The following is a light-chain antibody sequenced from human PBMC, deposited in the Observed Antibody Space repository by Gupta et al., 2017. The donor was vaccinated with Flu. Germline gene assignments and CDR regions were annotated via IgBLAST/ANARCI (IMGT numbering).Light chain of an antibody. J-gene: IGLJ1*01. CDR3: GTWDSSLSAYV. V-gene: IGLV1-51*01. CDR1: SSNIGNNY. Sequence: QSVLTQPPSMSAAPGQKVTISCSGSSSNIGNNYVSWYQQLPGTAPKLLIYDHNKRPSGIPDRFSGSKYGTSATLGITGLQTGDEADYYCGTWDSSLSAYVFGTGTKFTVL. CDR2: DHN.